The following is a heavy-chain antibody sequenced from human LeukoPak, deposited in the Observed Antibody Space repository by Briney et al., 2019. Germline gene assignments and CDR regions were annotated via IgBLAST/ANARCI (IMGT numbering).Heavy chain of an antibody. Sequence: ASVKVSCKASGGTFSSYAISWVRQAPGQGLEWMGRIIPILGIANYAQKFQGRVTMTEDTSTDTAYMELSSLRSEDTAVYYCARDLLSWVRGVTPHYWGQGTLVTVSS. CDR3: ARDLLSWVRGVTPHY. CDR1: GGTFSSYA. J-gene: IGHJ4*02. D-gene: IGHD3-10*01. CDR2: IIPILGIA. V-gene: IGHV1-69*04.